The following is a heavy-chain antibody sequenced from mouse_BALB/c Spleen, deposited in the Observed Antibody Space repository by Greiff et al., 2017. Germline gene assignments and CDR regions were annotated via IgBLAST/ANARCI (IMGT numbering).Heavy chain of an antibody. CDR1: GFTFSSYG. V-gene: IGHV5-6-3*01. J-gene: IGHJ1*01. Sequence: EVQGVESGGGLVQPGGSLKLSCAASGFTFSSYGMSWVRQTPDKRLELVATINSNGGSTYYPDSVKGRFTISRDNAKNTLYLQMSSLKSEDTAMYYCARERDYGSSYWYFDVWGAGTTVTVSS. CDR2: INSNGGST. D-gene: IGHD1-1*01. CDR3: ARERDYGSSYWYFDV.